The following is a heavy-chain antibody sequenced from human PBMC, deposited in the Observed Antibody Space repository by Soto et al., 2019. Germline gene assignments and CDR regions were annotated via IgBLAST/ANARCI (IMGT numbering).Heavy chain of an antibody. V-gene: IGHV4-4*01. D-gene: IGHD1-26*01. CDR3: AKMVGATLVDY. CDR2: IHHSGST. CDR1: GASISSTSSGDW. J-gene: IGHJ4*02. Sequence: QVQLQESGPGLVKPSGTLSLTCTVSGASISSTSSGDWWSWVRQPPGKGLEWIGEIHHSGSTNYNPSLKSRVTMSVDKSKNQFSLRLTSVTAADTAVYWCAKMVGATLVDYWGQGTLFTVSS.